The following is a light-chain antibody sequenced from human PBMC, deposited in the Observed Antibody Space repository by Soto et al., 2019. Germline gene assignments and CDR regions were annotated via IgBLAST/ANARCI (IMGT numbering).Light chain of an antibody. V-gene: IGKV3-15*01. CDR2: GAA. Sequence: EIVMTQSPATLSVSPGERATLSCRASQSVSSNLAWYQLILFQLPRLLIHGAATRATGIPARFSGSGSGTEFTLTISSLQSEDFAVYYCQQYNNWWTFGQGTMVDIK. J-gene: IGKJ1*01. CDR3: QQYNNWWT. CDR1: QSVSSN.